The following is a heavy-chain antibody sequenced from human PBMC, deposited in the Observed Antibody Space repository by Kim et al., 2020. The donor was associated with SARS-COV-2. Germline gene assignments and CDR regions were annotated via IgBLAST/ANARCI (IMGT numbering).Heavy chain of an antibody. CDR2: IRPGGDKT. CDR3: ARALIGFQHYYYALDL. D-gene: IGHD3-16*01. Sequence: GGSLRLSCAASGFTFNSFAMNWVRQAPGKEPAWLSAIRPGGDKTFHVDSVKGRFTMSRDNSKNTLYLPLNSLRVEDTAVYYCARALIGFQHYYYALDLWG. CDR1: GFTFNSFA. J-gene: IGHJ6*01. V-gene: IGHV3-23*01.